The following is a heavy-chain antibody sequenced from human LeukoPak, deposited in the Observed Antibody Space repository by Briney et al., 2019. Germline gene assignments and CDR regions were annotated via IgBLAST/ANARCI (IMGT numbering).Heavy chain of an antibody. J-gene: IGHJ4*02. CDR1: GFTFSGSA. V-gene: IGHV3-73*01. D-gene: IGHD6-13*01. Sequence: GGSLRLSCAASGFTFSGSAMHWVRQASGKGLEWVGRIRSKANSYATAYAASVKGRFTISRDDSKNTAYLQVNSLKTEDTAVYYCTGRIAAAGSGGFDYWGQGTLVTVSS. CDR3: TGRIAAAGSGGFDY. CDR2: IRSKANSYAT.